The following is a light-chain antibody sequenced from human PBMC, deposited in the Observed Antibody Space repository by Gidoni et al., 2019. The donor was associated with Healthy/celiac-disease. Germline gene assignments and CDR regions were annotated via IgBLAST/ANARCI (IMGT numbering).Light chain of an antibody. V-gene: IGKV3-15*01. CDR1: QPVRSN. Sequence: PATRARSPWETAPLCGCASQPVRSNSAWYQRKPGQGPRLLIYGASTRATGIPARFSGSGSGTEFTLTISSLQSEDFAVYYCQQYNNCALTFGGGTKVEIK. CDR3: QQYNNCALT. CDR2: GAS. J-gene: IGKJ4*01.